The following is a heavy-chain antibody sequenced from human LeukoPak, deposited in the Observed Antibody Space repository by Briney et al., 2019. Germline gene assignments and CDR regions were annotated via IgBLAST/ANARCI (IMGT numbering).Heavy chain of an antibody. Sequence: ASVKVSYKVSGYTLTELSMHWVRQAPGKGLEWMGGFDPEDGETIYAQKFQGRVTMTEDTSTDTAYMELSSLRSEDTAVYYCATLRFLEWFSPFDPWGQGTLVTVSS. CDR3: ATLRFLEWFSPFDP. CDR1: GYTLTELS. D-gene: IGHD3-3*01. J-gene: IGHJ5*02. CDR2: FDPEDGET. V-gene: IGHV1-24*01.